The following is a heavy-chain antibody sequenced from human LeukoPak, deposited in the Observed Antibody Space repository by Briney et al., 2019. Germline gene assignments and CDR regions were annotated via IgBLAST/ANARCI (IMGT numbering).Heavy chain of an antibody. V-gene: IGHV4-59*01. Sequence: PSETLSLTCTVSGGSISSYYWSWIRQPPGEGLEWIGYIYYSGSTNYNPSLKSRVTISVDTSKNQFSLKLSSVTAADAAVYYCARGDSSRPFYYYYYGVDVWGQGTTVTVSS. CDR2: IYYSGST. CDR1: GGSISSYY. D-gene: IGHD6-13*01. CDR3: ARGDSSRPFYYYYYGVDV. J-gene: IGHJ6*02.